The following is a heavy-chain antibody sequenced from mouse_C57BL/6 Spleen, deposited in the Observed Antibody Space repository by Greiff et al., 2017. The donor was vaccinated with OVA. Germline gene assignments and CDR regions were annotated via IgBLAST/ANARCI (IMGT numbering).Heavy chain of an antibody. CDR3: ARHLYDGYYAWFAY. CDR2: IWSDGST. CDR1: GFSLTSYG. D-gene: IGHD2-3*01. Sequence: QVQLKESGPGLVAPSQSLSITCTVSGFSLTSYGVHWVRQPPGKGLEWLVVIWSDGSTTYNSALKSRLSISKDNSKSQVFLKMNSLQTDDTAMYYCARHLYDGYYAWFAYWGQGTLVTVSA. J-gene: IGHJ3*01. V-gene: IGHV2-6-1*01.